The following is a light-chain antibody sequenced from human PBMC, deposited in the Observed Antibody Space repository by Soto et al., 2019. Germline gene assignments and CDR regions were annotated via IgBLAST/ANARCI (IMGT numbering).Light chain of an antibody. Sequence: QSVLTQPASVSGSPGQWITISCTGTTSDVGGYNYVSWYQHHPGKAPKLMIYGVSNRPSGVSSRFSGSKSGNTASLTISGLQAEDEADYYCTSYTSSSARKVFGGGTKLTVL. V-gene: IGLV2-14*01. CDR3: TSYTSSSARKV. J-gene: IGLJ3*02. CDR1: TSDVGGYNY. CDR2: GVS.